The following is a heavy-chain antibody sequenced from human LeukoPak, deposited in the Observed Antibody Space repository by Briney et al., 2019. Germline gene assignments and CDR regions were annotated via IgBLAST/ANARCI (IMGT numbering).Heavy chain of an antibody. V-gene: IGHV1-18*01. Sequence: ASVKVSCKASGYTFTSYDINWVRQATGQGLEWMGWISAYSGNTNHAQKLQGRVTMTTDTSTSTAYMELRSLRSDDTAVYYCARGVTGTLFDYWGQGTLVTVSS. J-gene: IGHJ4*02. CDR2: ISAYSGNT. CDR3: ARGVTGTLFDY. CDR1: GYTFTSYD. D-gene: IGHD1-7*01.